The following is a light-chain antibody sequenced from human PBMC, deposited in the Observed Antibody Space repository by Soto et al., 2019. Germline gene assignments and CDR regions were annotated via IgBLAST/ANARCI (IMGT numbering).Light chain of an antibody. Sequence: EIVLTQSPGTLSLSPGERATLSCRASQSVSSNNLAWYQQKPGQAPRLLIYGASSRATGIPDRFSGRVSGTYFTLIISRLEPEDFAVYYCQLYGNSPPYTFGQGATLEIK. V-gene: IGKV3-20*01. CDR2: GAS. CDR3: QLYGNSPPYT. CDR1: QSVSSNN. J-gene: IGKJ2*01.